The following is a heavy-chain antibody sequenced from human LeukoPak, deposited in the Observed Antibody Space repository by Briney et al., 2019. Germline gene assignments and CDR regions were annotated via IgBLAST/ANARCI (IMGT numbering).Heavy chain of an antibody. CDR1: GFTLSSYE. J-gene: IGHJ4*02. CDR2: IGYGGGDS. Sequence: GGSLRLSCTVSGFTLSSYEMTWFRQAPGKGLEWVSSIGYGGGDSHYADSVKGRFTISRDNSRNMVYLQMNGLRVEDTAIYYCANDLGWIQLNLGRGQGTLVTVSS. V-gene: IGHV3-23*01. D-gene: IGHD5-24*01. CDR3: ANDLGWIQLNLG.